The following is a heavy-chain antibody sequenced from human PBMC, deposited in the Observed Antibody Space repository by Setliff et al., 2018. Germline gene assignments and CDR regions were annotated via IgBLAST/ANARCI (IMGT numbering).Heavy chain of an antibody. CDR1: GDSMNSGVYY. J-gene: IGHJ4*02. CDR3: ARTGTYRYFDY. CDR2: IYSGGTT. Sequence: KPSETLSLTCKVSGDSMNSGVYYWAWIRQPPGKGLEWIGRIYSGGTTYYNSSLKSRVTISVDTSKSQFSLRLNSVTAADTAVYYCARTGTYRYFDYWGQGTLVTVSS. D-gene: IGHD1-1*01. V-gene: IGHV4-39*01.